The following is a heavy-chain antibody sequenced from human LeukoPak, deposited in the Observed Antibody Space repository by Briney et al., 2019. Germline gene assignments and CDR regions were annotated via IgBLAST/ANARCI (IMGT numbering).Heavy chain of an antibody. CDR1: GYTFTSYG. CDR2: ISAYNGNT. V-gene: IGHV1-18*01. D-gene: IGHD5-12*01. J-gene: IGHJ6*02. Sequence: ASVKVSCKASGYTFTSYGISWVRQAPGQGLEWMGWISAYNGNTNYAQKLQGRVTMTTDTSTSTAYMELRSLRSDDTAVCYCARSHPPGVAKAYGMDVWGQGTTVTVSS. CDR3: ARSHPPGVAKAYGMDV.